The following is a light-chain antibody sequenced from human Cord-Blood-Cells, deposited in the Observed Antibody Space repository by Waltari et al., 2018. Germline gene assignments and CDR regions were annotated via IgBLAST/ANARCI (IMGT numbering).Light chain of an antibody. CDR1: SSDVGSYNI. Sequence: QSALTQPASVSGSPGQSITISCTGTSSDVGSYNIVSWYHQHPGKAPKLMIYEGSKRPSGVSNRFSCSKSGNTASLTICGVQAEDEAVYYCCSYAGSSTWLFGGGTNLTVL. CDR3: CSYAGSSTWL. J-gene: IGLJ3*02. V-gene: IGLV2-23*01. CDR2: EGS.